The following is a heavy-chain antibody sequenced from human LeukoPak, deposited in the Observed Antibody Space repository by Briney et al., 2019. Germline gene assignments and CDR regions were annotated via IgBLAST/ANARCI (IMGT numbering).Heavy chain of an antibody. CDR1: GYTFTGYY. CDR3: SRGRVRNLPPNDY. D-gene: IGHD1-14*01. V-gene: IGHV1-2*02. CDR2: INPNSGGT. J-gene: IGHJ4*02. Sequence: ASVKVSCKASGYTFTGYYMHWVRQAPGQGLEWMGWINPNSGGTNYAQKFQGRVTMTRDTSISTAYMELSRLRSDDTAVYYCSRGRVRNLPPNDYWGQGTLVTVSS.